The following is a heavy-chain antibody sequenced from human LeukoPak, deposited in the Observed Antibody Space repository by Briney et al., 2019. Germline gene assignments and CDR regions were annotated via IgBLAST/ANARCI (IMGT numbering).Heavy chain of an antibody. CDR2: ISSSNTTI. Sequence: GGSLRLSCAASGFTFSRYSMNWVRQAPGKGLEWVSYISSSNTTIYYSDSVKGRFTISRDNAKNSLYLQMNSLRAEDTAVYYCARKSGYESSFRWYFDLWGRGTLVTVSS. V-gene: IGHV3-48*04. J-gene: IGHJ2*01. D-gene: IGHD3-22*01. CDR1: GFTFSRYS. CDR3: ARKSGYESSFRWYFDL.